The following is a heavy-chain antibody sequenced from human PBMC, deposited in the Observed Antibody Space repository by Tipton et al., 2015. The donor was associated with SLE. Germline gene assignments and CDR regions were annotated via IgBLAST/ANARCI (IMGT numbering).Heavy chain of an antibody. CDR2: ISFSGTT. D-gene: IGHD3-22*01. CDR1: GDSINSDY. V-gene: IGHV4-59*01. CDR3: VKEHYDGSVYVNWFDP. Sequence: GLVKPSETLSLTCTVSGDSINSDYWSWIRQSPGKGLEWIGYISFSGTTKYSPSLRSRVTMSADTSKKQFSLNLTSVTAADTAVYYCVKEHYDGSVYVNWFDPWGQGTLITVS. J-gene: IGHJ5*02.